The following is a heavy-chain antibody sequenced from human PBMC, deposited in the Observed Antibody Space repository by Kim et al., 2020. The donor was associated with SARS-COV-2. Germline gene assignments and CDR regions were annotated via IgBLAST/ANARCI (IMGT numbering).Heavy chain of an antibody. CDR2: IISSSSYI. V-gene: IGHV3-21*01. J-gene: IGHJ2*01. Sequence: GGSLRLSCAASGFTFSSYSMNWVRQAPGKGLEWVASIISSSSYIFYADSVKGRFTISRHNAKNSLYLQMNSLRAEDTAVYYCARWITMVRGVIIPKKQCYFDLWGRGTLVTVSS. CDR1: GFTFSSYS. CDR3: ARWITMVRGVIIPKKQCYFDL. D-gene: IGHD3-10*01.